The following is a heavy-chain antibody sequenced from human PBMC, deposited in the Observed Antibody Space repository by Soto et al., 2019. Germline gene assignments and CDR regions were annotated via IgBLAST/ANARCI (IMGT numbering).Heavy chain of an antibody. V-gene: IGHV1-46*01. J-gene: IGHJ6*02. CDR2: INPGGGSA. CDR3: ARDTSGWSLNGLDV. Sequence: QVDLVQSGAEVKKPGASVTISSRAPGGAITRNNLHWFRQAPGQGLRWMGIINPGGGSASYAQKFQDRVTIDKDTSTGTVYMDLRSLRTEDTAVYYCARDTSGWSLNGLDVWGQGTTVNVSS. CDR1: GGAITRNN. D-gene: IGHD6-19*01.